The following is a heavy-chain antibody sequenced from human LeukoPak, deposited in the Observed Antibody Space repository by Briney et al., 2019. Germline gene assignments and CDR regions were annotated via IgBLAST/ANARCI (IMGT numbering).Heavy chain of an antibody. J-gene: IGHJ3*02. D-gene: IGHD3-9*01. CDR2: IYYSGST. CDR3: ARGAALRYFDWSAPQDAFDI. CDR1: GGSISSYY. Sequence: SETLSLTCTVSGGSISSYYWSWIRQPPGEGLEWIGYIYYSGSTNYNPSLKSRVTISVDTSKNQFSLKLSSVTAADTAVYYCARGAALRYFDWSAPQDAFDIWGQGTMVTVSS. V-gene: IGHV4-59*01.